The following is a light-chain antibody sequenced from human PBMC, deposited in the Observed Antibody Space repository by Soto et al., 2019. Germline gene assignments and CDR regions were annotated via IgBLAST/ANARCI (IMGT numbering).Light chain of an antibody. CDR2: GNS. CDR1: SSNIGAGYD. CDR3: QSYDSSLSGSV. V-gene: IGLV1-40*01. Sequence: QAVVTQPPSVSGAPGQRVSISCTGSSSNIGAGYDVHWYQQLPGTAPKLLIYGNSNRPSGVPDRFPGSKSGTSASLAITGLQAEDEADYSCQSYDSSLSGSVFGGGTKLTVL. J-gene: IGLJ3*02.